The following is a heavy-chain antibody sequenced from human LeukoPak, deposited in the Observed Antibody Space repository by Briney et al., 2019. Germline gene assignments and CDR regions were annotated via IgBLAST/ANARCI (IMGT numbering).Heavy chain of an antibody. D-gene: IGHD5-24*01. V-gene: IGHV3-7*01. CDR1: GFTFSTYW. CDR2: IKQDGSET. J-gene: IGHJ4*02. CDR3: ANGDGFDY. Sequence: GGSLRLSCATSGFTFSTYWMSWVRQAPGKGLEWVADIKQDGSETYYADSVKGRFTIFRDNAKNSLYLQMDSLRVEDTAVYYCANGDGFDYWGQGTLVIVSS.